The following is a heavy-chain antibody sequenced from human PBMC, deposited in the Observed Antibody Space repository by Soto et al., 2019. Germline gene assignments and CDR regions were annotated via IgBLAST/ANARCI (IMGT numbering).Heavy chain of an antibody. CDR1: GFTVSSNY. J-gene: IGHJ6*02. Sequence: EVQLGESGGCLIQPGGSLRLSCAASGFTVSSNYMSWVRQAPGKGLEWVSVIYSGGSTDYADPVKGRFTISRDNSKNTLYLQMNSLRAEDTAVYYCARDKGSSGWYEVYCMDVWGQGTTVNVSS. CDR3: ARDKGSSGWYEVYCMDV. D-gene: IGHD6-19*01. V-gene: IGHV3-53*01. CDR2: IYSGGST.